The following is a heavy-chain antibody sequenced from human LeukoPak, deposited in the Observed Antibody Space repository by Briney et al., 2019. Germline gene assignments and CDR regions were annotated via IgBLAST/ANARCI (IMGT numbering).Heavy chain of an antibody. CDR3: ARDSAIQLWGGYYYYMDV. CDR2: IYTSGST. D-gene: IGHD5-18*01. Sequence: SETLSLTCTVSGGSISSYYWSWIRQPAGKGLEWIGRIYTSGSTNYNPSLKSRVTMSVDTSKNQFSLKLSSVPAAHTAVYYCARDSAIQLWGGYYYYMDVWGKGTTVTVSS. J-gene: IGHJ6*03. V-gene: IGHV4-4*07. CDR1: GGSISSYY.